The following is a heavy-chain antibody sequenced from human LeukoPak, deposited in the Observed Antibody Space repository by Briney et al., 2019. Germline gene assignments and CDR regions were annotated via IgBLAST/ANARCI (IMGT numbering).Heavy chain of an antibody. CDR3: ARGPDIVVVPAAMDFDY. Sequence: GGSLRLSCAASGFTFSSYEMNWVRQAPGKGLEWVSYISSSGSTIYYADSVKGRFTISRDNAKNSLYLQMNSLRAEDTAVYYCARGPDIVVVPAAMDFDYWGQGTLVTVSS. V-gene: IGHV3-48*03. CDR1: GFTFSSYE. J-gene: IGHJ4*02. D-gene: IGHD2-2*01. CDR2: ISSSGSTI.